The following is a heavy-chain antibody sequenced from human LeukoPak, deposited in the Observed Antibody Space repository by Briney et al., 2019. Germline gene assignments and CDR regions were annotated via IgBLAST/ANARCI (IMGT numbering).Heavy chain of an antibody. D-gene: IGHD1-14*01. Sequence: SETLSLTCTVSGGSISSSSYYWGWIRQPPGKGLEWIGSIYYSGSTYYNPSLKSRVTISVDTSKNQFSLKLSSVTAADTAVYYCARDAGIWPAWFDPWGQGALVTVSS. CDR2: IYYSGST. V-gene: IGHV4-39*07. CDR1: GGSISSSSYY. J-gene: IGHJ5*02. CDR3: ARDAGIWPAWFDP.